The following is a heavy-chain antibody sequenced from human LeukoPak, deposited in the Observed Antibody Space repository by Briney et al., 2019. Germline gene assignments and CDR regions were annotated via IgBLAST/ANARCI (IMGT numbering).Heavy chain of an antibody. J-gene: IGHJ5*02. CDR1: GFTFTNYW. Sequence: GGCLRLSCAASGFTFTNYWMYWVRQAPGKGPVWVSRISGDGSTPTYADSVKGRFTISRDNDKNTLHLQMNSLRVEDTAVYYCVRDIAPGGTIWFDPWGQGTLVTVSS. D-gene: IGHD6-13*01. CDR3: VRDIAPGGTIWFDP. V-gene: IGHV3-74*01. CDR2: ISGDGSTP.